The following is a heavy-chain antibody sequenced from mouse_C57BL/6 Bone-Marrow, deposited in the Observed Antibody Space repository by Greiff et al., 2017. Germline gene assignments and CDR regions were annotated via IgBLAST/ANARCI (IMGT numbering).Heavy chain of an antibody. D-gene: IGHD1-1*01. V-gene: IGHV1-69*01. Sequence: QVQLKQPGAELVMPGASVKLSCKASGYTFTSYWMHWVKQRPGQGLEWIGEIDPSDSYTNYNQKFKGKSTLTVDKSSSTAYMQLSSLTSEDSAVYYCARPITTVVDYAMDYWGQGTSVTVSS. CDR1: GYTFTSYW. CDR3: ARPITTVVDYAMDY. CDR2: IDPSDSYT. J-gene: IGHJ4*01.